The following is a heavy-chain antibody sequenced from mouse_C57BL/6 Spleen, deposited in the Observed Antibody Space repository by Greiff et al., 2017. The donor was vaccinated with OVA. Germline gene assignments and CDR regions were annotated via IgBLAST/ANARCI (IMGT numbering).Heavy chain of an antibody. CDR1: GYALSSSW. D-gene: IGHD1-1*01. CDR2: IYPGDGDT. CDR3: ARDYYGSSYWYFDV. Sequence: QVQLQQSGPELVKPGASVKISCKASGYALSSSWMNWVKQRPGKGLEWIGRIYPGDGDTNYNGKFKGKATLTADKSSSTAYMQLSSLTSEDSAVYFCARDYYGSSYWYFDVWGTGTTVTVSS. J-gene: IGHJ1*03. V-gene: IGHV1-82*01.